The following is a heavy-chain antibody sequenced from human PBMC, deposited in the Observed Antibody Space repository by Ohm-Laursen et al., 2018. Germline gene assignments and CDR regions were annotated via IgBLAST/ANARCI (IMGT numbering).Heavy chain of an antibody. CDR1: GFTFSSYG. J-gene: IGHJ6*02. D-gene: IGHD3-9*01. CDR2: IWYDGSNK. Sequence: SLRLSCAASGFTFSSYGMHWVRQAPGKGLEWVAVIWYDGSNKYYADSVKGRFTISRDNSKNTLYPQMNSLRAEDTAVYYCARANLEGLRYFDWPYGMDVWGQGTTVTVSS. V-gene: IGHV3-33*01. CDR3: ARANLEGLRYFDWPYGMDV.